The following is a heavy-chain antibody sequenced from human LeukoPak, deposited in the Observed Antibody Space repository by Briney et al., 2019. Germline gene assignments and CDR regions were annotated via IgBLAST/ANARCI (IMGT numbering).Heavy chain of an antibody. J-gene: IGHJ4*02. D-gene: IGHD3-22*01. V-gene: IGHV3-74*01. CDR3: ARDPTYYYDSSGYIDY. Sequence: PGGSLSLSCAASGFTFSSYWMHWVRQAPRKGLGWVSRINSDGSSKSYADSGKGRFTISRDNAKNTLYLQMNSLRAEDTAVYYCARDPTYYYDSSGYIDYWGQGTLVTVSS. CDR2: INSDGSSK. CDR1: GFTFSSYW.